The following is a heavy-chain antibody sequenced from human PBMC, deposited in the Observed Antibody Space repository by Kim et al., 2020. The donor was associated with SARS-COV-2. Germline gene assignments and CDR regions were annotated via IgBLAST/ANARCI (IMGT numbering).Heavy chain of an antibody. CDR3: ARDIPYYYGSGSYSRRMDV. J-gene: IGHJ6*02. Sequence: SRVTISGDTSKNQFSVKLSSVTAADTAVYYCARDIPYYYGSGSYSRRMDVWGQGTTVTVSS. V-gene: IGHV4-59*01. D-gene: IGHD3-10*01.